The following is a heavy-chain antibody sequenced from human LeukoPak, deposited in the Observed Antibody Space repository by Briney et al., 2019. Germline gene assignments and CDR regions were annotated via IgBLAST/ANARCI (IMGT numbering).Heavy chain of an antibody. CDR1: GFIFSNYG. D-gene: IGHD1-1*01. CDR2: ISYDGSNK. Sequence: PGRSLRRSCAASGFIFSNYGMHWVRQAPGKGLEWVAVISYDGSNKYYADSVKGRFTISRDNSRNMLYLQMNSLRAEDTAVYYSTRDWNDLDYWGQGTLVTVSS. V-gene: IGHV3-30*03. CDR3: TRDWNDLDY. J-gene: IGHJ4*02.